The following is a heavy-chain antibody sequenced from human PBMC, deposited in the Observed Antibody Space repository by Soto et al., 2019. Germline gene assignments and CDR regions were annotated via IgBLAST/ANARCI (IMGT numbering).Heavy chain of an antibody. D-gene: IGHD6-6*01. CDR2: IVVGIANR. CDR3: ARRNEGYSSSPEYHYGMDV. V-gene: IGHV1-58*01. J-gene: IGHJ6*02. CDR1: GFTFTNSP. Sequence: SVKISCKTSGFTFTNSPVQWVRQARAQRXEWIGWIVVGIANRKFAEKVQERGTISRDRSSSTASPQLRSLRSEDTAMYSSARRNEGYSSSPEYHYGMDVWGQGTTVTFSS.